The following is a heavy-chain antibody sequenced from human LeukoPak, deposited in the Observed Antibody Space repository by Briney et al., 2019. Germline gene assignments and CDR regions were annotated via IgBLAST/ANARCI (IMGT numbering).Heavy chain of an antibody. V-gene: IGHV3-9*01. CDR3: EKGLSSIVATAGGFDY. CDR2: ISWNSGSI. J-gene: IGHJ4*02. CDR1: GFTFDDYA. D-gene: IGHD5-12*01. Sequence: PGRSLRLSCAASGFTFDDYAMHWVRQAPGKGLEWVSGISWNSGSIGYADSVKGRFTISGDNAKNSLYLQMNSLRAEDTALYYCEKGLSSIVATAGGFDYWGQGTLVTVSS.